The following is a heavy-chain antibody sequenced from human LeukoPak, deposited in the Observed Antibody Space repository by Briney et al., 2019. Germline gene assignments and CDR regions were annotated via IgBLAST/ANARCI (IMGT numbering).Heavy chain of an antibody. J-gene: IGHJ6*02. CDR2: IYYSGST. D-gene: IGHD6-6*01. V-gene: IGHV4-59*08. CDR1: GGSISSYY. CDR3: ARRGIAARPGSDNYYYYYGMDV. Sequence: PSETLSLTCTVSGGSISSYYWSWIRQPPGKGLEWIGYIYYSGSTNYNPSLKSRVTISVDTSKNQFSLKLSSVTAADTAVYYCARRGIAARPGSDNYYYYYGMDVWGQGTTVTVSS.